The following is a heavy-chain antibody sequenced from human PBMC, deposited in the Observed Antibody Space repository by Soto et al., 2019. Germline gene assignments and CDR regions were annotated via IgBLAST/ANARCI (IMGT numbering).Heavy chain of an antibody. J-gene: IGHJ4*02. CDR3: ARQGGTLDY. CDR2: IYYSGST. D-gene: IGHD2-15*01. V-gene: IGHV4-61*01. CDR1: GGSVSSGSYY. Sequence: QVQLQESGPGLVKPSETLSLTCTVSGGSVSSGSYYWSWIRQPPGKGLEWIGYIYYSGSTNYNPSLKSRVTISVDTSKEQFSLKLNSVTAADTAVYYCARQGGTLDYWGQGTLVTVSS.